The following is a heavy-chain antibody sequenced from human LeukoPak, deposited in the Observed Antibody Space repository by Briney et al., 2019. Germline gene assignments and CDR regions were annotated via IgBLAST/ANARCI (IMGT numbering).Heavy chain of an antibody. CDR3: ARVDEGKLNY. CDR2: IKSKTDGGTT. J-gene: IGHJ4*02. Sequence: GGSLRLSCAASGFTFSNAWMSWVRQAPGKGLEWVGRIKSKTDGGTTDYAAPVKGRFTISRDNAKNSLYLQMNSLRAEDTAVYYCARVDEGKLNYWGQGTLVTVSS. CDR1: GFTFSNAW. D-gene: IGHD4-23*01. V-gene: IGHV3-15*01.